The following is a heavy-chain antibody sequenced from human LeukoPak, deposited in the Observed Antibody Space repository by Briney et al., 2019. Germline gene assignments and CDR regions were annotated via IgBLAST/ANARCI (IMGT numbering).Heavy chain of an antibody. CDR1: GFTFSSYS. CDR2: ISSSSSDI. CDR3: AKGAYDYIEIGYFDS. Sequence: GGSLRLSCAASGFTFSSYSMNWVRQAPGKGLEWVSSISSSSSDISYADSVKGRFTISRDNSKNTVFLQMNSLRAEDTAIYYCAKGAYDYIEIGYFDSWGQGTLVTVSS. J-gene: IGHJ4*02. D-gene: IGHD5-12*01. V-gene: IGHV3-21*04.